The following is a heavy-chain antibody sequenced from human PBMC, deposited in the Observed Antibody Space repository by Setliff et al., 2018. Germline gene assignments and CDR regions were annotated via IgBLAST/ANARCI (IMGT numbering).Heavy chain of an antibody. D-gene: IGHD3-10*01. J-gene: IGHJ4*02. Sequence: PSETLSLTCTVSGGSISSGTNYWSWIRQPAGRGLEWIGHIDPSGNTNYHPSLKSRVTISGDTSKNQFSLKLTSVTAADTAVYYCARSLGSGSYYNSRPFYSDYWGQGTLVTVSS. CDR1: GGSISSGTNY. V-gene: IGHV4-61*09. CDR3: ARSLGSGSYYNSRPFYSDY. CDR2: IDPSGNT.